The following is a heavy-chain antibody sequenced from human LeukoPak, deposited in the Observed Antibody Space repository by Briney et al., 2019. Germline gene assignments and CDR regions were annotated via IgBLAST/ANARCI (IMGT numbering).Heavy chain of an antibody. V-gene: IGHV3-33*01. CDR1: GFTFSSYG. D-gene: IGHD3-10*01. CDR3: ARDRIDGSGSYYNPSFFY. J-gene: IGHJ4*02. CDR2: IWYDGSNK. Sequence: GRSLRLSCAASGFTFSSYGMHRVRQAPGKGLEWVAVIWYDGSNKYYADSVKGRFTISRDNSKNTLYLQMNSLRAEDTAVYYCARDRIDGSGSYYNPSFFYWGQGTLVTVSS.